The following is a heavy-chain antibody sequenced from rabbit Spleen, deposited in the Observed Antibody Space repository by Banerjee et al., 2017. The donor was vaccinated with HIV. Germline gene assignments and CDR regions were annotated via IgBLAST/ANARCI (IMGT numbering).Heavy chain of an antibody. Sequence: QEQLVESGGGLVQPGGSLKLSCKASGFDFSSYGVSWVRQAPGKGLEWIACINAVTGKAVYASWAKGRFTFSKTSSTTVTLQMTSLTAADTATYFCARDSGSSFSTYGMDLWGPWTLVTVS. D-gene: IGHD8-1*01. V-gene: IGHV1S45*01. J-gene: IGHJ6*01. CDR2: INAVTGKA. CDR3: ARDSGSSFSTYGMDL. CDR1: GFDFSSYG.